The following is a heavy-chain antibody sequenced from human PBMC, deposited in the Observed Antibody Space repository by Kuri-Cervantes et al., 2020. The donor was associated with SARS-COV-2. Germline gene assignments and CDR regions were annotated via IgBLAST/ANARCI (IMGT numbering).Heavy chain of an antibody. V-gene: IGHV1-69*05. D-gene: IGHD3-10*01. CDR3: AAGLLWFGHWGYGMDV. CDR2: IIPIFGTA. J-gene: IGHJ6*02. Sequence: SVKVSCKDSGGTFSSYAISWVRQAPGQGLEWMGGIIPIFGTANYAQKFQGRVTMTTDTSTSTAYMELRSLRSDDTAVYYCAAGLLWFGHWGYGMDVWGQGTTVTVSS. CDR1: GGTFSSYA.